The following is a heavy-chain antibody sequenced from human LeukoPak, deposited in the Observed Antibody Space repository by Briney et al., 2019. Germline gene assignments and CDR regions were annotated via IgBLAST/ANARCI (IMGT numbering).Heavy chain of an antibody. D-gene: IGHD1-26*01. CDR3: ARGVGATSHMDV. CDR2: IIPIFGTA. CDR1: GGTFSSYA. Sequence: ASVKVSCKASGGTFSSYAISWVRQAPGQGLEWMGGIIPIFGTANYAQKFQGRVTITTDESTSTAYMELSSLRSEDTAVYYCARGVGATSHMDVWGKGTTDTVSS. J-gene: IGHJ6*03. V-gene: IGHV1-69*05.